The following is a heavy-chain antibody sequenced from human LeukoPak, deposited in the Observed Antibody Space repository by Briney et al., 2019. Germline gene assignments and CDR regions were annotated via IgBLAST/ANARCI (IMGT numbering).Heavy chain of an antibody. CDR3: ARGIAAATDY. J-gene: IGHJ4*02. CDR2: ISSNADTI. CDR1: GFTFSSYE. V-gene: IGHV3-48*03. Sequence: GGSLRLSCAASGFTFSSYEMNWVRQAPGKGLEWVSHISSNADTIYYGDSVKGRFTISRDNAKNSLHLQMNSLRAEDTAVYYCARGIAAATDYWGQGTLVTVSS. D-gene: IGHD6-6*01.